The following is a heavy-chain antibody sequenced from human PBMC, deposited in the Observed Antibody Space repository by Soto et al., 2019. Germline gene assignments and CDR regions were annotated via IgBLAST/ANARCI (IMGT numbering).Heavy chain of an antibody. D-gene: IGHD1-1*01. Sequence: QVQLVQSGAEVKKPGASVKVSCKASGYTFTNFYLHWVRQAPGQGLEWVGIINPTGGDTSYAQKFTGRVTMTRDTSKSTVSMELSRLRSEDTAVYECARGEGSEYNCVQDYYGMDVWGQGSMVTVSS. CDR1: GYTFTNFY. V-gene: IGHV1-46*01. CDR2: INPTGGDT. CDR3: ARGEGSEYNCVQDYYGMDV. J-gene: IGHJ6*02.